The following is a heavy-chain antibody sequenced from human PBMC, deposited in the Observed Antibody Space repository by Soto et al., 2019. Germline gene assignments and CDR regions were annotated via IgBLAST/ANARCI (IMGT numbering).Heavy chain of an antibody. J-gene: IGHJ3*02. V-gene: IGHV3-53*04. CDR3: ARDRYSSGWLDAFDI. D-gene: IGHD6-19*01. Sequence: EVQLVESGGGLVQPGGSLRLSCAASGFTVSSNYMSWVRQAPGKGLEWVSVIFTGGSTYYADSVKGRFTISRHSSKNTVSLQMNSLRAEDTAVYYCARDRYSSGWLDAFDIWGQGTMVTVSS. CDR1: GFTVSSNY. CDR2: IFTGGST.